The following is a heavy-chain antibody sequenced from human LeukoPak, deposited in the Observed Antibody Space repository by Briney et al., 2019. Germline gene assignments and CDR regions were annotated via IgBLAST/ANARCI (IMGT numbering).Heavy chain of an antibody. J-gene: IGHJ2*01. CDR3: ARNGRPIVVEWYFDL. Sequence: PGGSLRLSCAASGFTFSSYGMHWVRQAPGKGLEWVAVISYDGSNKYYADSVKGRFTISRDNAKNSLYLQMNSLRAEDTALYYCARNGRPIVVEWYFDLWGRGTLVTVSS. CDR1: GFTFSSYG. D-gene: IGHD3-22*01. CDR2: ISYDGSNK. V-gene: IGHV3-30*03.